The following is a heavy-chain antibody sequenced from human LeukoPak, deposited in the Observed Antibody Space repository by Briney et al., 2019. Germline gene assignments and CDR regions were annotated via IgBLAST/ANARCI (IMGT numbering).Heavy chain of an antibody. V-gene: IGHV6-1*01. J-gene: IGHJ4*02. CDR3: SRSDGASDFDY. D-gene: IGHD5-24*01. CDR1: GDSVSSNRAS. Sequence: SQALSLTCAISGDSVSSNRASWTWIRQSPSRGLEWLGRTYYRSKWYNDYAVSLKSRISINPDTSKNQFSLQLNSVTPEDTAVYYCSRSDGASDFDYWGQGTLVTVSS. CDR2: TYYRSKWYN.